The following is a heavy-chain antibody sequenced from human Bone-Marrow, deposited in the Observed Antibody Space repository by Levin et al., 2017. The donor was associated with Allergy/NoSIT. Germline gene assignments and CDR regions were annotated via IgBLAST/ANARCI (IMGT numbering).Heavy chain of an antibody. CDR1: GGTHSNYA. D-gene: IGHD2-21*01. J-gene: IGHJ4*02. CDR2: IIPIYGTT. CDR3: ARDIAPSGSYFDY. V-gene: IGHV1-69*06. Sequence: KISCKASGGTHSNYAISWVRQAPGQGLEWMGAIIPIYGTTNYAQKFQGRLSITADKSSNTAYMELTSLTSDDTAVYYCARDIAPSGSYFDYWGQGTLVTVSS.